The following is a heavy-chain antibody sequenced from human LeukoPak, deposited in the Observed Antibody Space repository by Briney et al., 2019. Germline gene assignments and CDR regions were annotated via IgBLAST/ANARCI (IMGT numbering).Heavy chain of an antibody. D-gene: IGHD3-10*01. CDR2: IFYSGST. J-gene: IGHJ3*02. V-gene: IGHV4-39*07. Sequence: SETQSLTCTVSGGSISNYYWGWVRQPPGKALEWIGNIFYSGSTYYSPSLKSRVTISLDTSRNQFSLKLNSVTAADTAVYYCAKSNGYGLIDIWGQGTMVTVSS. CDR1: GGSISNYY. CDR3: AKSNGYGLIDI.